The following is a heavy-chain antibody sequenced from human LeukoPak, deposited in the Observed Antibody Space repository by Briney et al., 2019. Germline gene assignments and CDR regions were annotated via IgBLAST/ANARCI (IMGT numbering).Heavy chain of an antibody. J-gene: IGHJ3*02. D-gene: IGHD3-22*01. V-gene: IGHV3-7*01. CDR2: IKQDGSEK. CDR1: GFTFSGYW. Sequence: GGSLRLSCAASGFTFSGYWMSWVRQAPGKGLEWVANIKQDGSEKYYVDSVKGRFTISRDNAKNSLYLQMNSLRAEDTAVYYCARNYYDSSGHRDDAFDIWGQGTMVTVSS. CDR3: ARNYYDSSGHRDDAFDI.